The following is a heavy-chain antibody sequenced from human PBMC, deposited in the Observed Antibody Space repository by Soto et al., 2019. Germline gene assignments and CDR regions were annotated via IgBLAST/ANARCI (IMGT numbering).Heavy chain of an antibody. J-gene: IGHJ4*02. Sequence: QVQLVESGGGLVKPGGSLRLSCAASGFTFSDYYMIWIRQAPGTGLEWVSYISSSGGVIYTADSVKGRFTISRDNAKNSLYLQLSSLRAEDTAVYYCARVSNVYFDYWGQGALVTVSS. V-gene: IGHV3-11*01. D-gene: IGHD2-8*01. CDR2: ISSSGGVI. CDR1: GFTFSDYY. CDR3: ARVSNVYFDY.